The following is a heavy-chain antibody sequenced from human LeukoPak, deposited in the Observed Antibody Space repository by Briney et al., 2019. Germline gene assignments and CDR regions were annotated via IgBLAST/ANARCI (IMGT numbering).Heavy chain of an antibody. CDR3: TTTPMVRGVRRFFDY. D-gene: IGHD3-10*01. CDR1: GFTFSSYS. J-gene: IGHJ4*02. CDR2: ITPSSRTI. Sequence: PGGSLRLSCAASGFTFSSYSMNWVRQAPGKGPEWVSYITPSSRTIYDADSVKGRFTISRDNAKKSLYLQMNSLRVEDTAVYYCTTTPMVRGVRRFFDYWGQGTLVTVS. V-gene: IGHV3-48*04.